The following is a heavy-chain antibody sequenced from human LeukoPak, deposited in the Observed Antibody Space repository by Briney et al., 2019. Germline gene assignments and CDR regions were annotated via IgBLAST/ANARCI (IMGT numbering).Heavy chain of an antibody. J-gene: IGHJ4*02. CDR3: AKYATGYAPNFDY. CDR2: IGPSGAVT. CDR1: GFTFETYA. Sequence: GGSLRLSCAGSGFTFETYAMTWVRQARGKALEWVSVIGPSGAVTHYAESVKGRFTISRDNSKNTLYLQMNSLRVEDTAIYFCAKYATGYAPNFDYWGQGTQVTVSS. D-gene: IGHD5-12*01. V-gene: IGHV3-23*01.